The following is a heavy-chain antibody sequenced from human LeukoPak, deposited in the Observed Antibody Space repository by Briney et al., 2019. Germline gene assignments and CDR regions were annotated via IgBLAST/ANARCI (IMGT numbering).Heavy chain of an antibody. Sequence: GASVKVSCKASGGTFSSYAISWVRQAPGQGLEWMGGIIPIFGTANYAQKFQGRVTITTDESTSTAYMELSSLRSEDTAVYYCARDHVPTAMDSFGYWGQGTLVTVSS. J-gene: IGHJ4*02. CDR2: IIPIFGTA. CDR1: GGTFSSYA. V-gene: IGHV1-69*05. D-gene: IGHD5-18*01. CDR3: ARDHVPTAMDSFGY.